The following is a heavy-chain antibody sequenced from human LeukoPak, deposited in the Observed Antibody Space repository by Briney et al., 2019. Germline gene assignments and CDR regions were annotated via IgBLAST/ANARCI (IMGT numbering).Heavy chain of an antibody. V-gene: IGHV4-4*02. D-gene: IGHD6-19*01. CDR2: IYHSGST. CDR1: GGFISSSNW. CDR3: ARRGVGWQWLVTLGFDY. Sequence: SETLSLTCAVSGGFISSSNWWSWVRQPPGKGLEWIGEIYHSGSTNYNPSLKSRVTISVDTSKNQFSLKLSSVAAADTAVYYCARRGVGWQWLVTLGFDYWGQGTLVTVSS. J-gene: IGHJ4*02.